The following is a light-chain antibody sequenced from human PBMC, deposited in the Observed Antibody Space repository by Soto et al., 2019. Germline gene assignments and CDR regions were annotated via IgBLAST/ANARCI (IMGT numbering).Light chain of an antibody. Sequence: EIVLTQSPATLSLSPGDRATLSCRASQRIGTYLAWYQLKAGQAPSLLIYDTSNRATGILTRFSGCGSGTGFTLTISSLEPEDFAVYFCQHRSNSPPTWTFGQRTKVEIK. J-gene: IGKJ1*01. CDR3: QHRSNSPPTWT. CDR1: QRIGTY. V-gene: IGKV3-11*01. CDR2: DTS.